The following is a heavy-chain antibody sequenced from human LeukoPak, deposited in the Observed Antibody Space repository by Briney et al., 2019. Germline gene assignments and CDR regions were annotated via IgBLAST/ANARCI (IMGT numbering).Heavy chain of an antibody. CDR2: INHSGST. CDR1: GGSFSGYY. J-gene: IGHJ5*02. Sequence: SETLSLTCAVYGGSFSGYYWGWIRQPPGKGLEWIGEINHSGSTNYNPSLKSRVTISVDTSKNQFSLKLSSVTAADTAVYYCARTHRIFGVVRRNWFDPWGQGTLVTVSS. CDR3: ARTHRIFGVVRRNWFDP. D-gene: IGHD3-3*02. V-gene: IGHV4-34*01.